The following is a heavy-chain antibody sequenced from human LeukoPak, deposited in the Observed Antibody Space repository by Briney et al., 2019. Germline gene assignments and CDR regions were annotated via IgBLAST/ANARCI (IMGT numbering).Heavy chain of an antibody. D-gene: IGHD2-8*01. J-gene: IGHJ6*02. CDR1: GFTFSSYS. CDR2: ISSSSSYI. CDR3: ASSEGYCTNGVCYTGLYYYYGMDV. Sequence: GGSLRLSCAASGFTFSSYSMNWVRQAPGKGLEWVSSISSSSSYIYYADSVKGRFTISRDNAKNSLYLQMNSLRAEDTAVYYCASSEGYCTNGVCYTGLYYYYGMDVWGQGTTVTVSS. V-gene: IGHV3-21*01.